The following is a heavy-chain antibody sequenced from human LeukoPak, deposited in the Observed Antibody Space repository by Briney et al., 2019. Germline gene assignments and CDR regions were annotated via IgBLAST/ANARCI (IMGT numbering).Heavy chain of an antibody. Sequence: SETLSLTCTVSGGSISSYYWSWIRQPPGKGLEWIGYIYYSGSTNYNPSLKSRVTISVDTSKNQFSLKLSSVTAADTAVYYCAREGTINGRDYYDTKSPNAFDIWGQGTMVTVSS. V-gene: IGHV4-59*01. CDR3: AREGTINGRDYYDTKSPNAFDI. CDR2: IYYSGST. CDR1: GGSISSYY. D-gene: IGHD3-22*01. J-gene: IGHJ3*02.